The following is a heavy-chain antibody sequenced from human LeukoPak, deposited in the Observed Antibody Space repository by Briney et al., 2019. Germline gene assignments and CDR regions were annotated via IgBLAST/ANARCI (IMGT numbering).Heavy chain of an antibody. CDR1: GGPMSSGSYY. J-gene: IGHJ6*03. V-gene: IGHV4-61*02. CDR3: ARGESSSYYYYMDV. CDR2: IYTSGST. D-gene: IGHD6-6*01. Sequence: SETLSLTCTVSGGPMSSGSYYWRWIPRPAGKGLVWIGRIYTSGSTNYNPSLKSRVTISVDTSKNQFTLKLSSVTAADTAVYYCARGESSSYYYYMDVWGKGTTVTVSS.